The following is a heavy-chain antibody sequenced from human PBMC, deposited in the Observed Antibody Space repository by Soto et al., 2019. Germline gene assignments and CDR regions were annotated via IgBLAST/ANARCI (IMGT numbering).Heavy chain of an antibody. CDR3: ARPNGESIHYYHGMDV. CDR2: IYYSGSA. Sequence: QVQLQESGPGLVKPSETLSLTCTVSGGSVSSGSYYWSWIRQPPGKGLEWIGYIYYSGSANYNPSLKSRVTISVDTSKNQFSLKLSSVAAADTAVYYCARPNGESIHYYHGMDVWGQGTTVTVSS. V-gene: IGHV4-61*01. CDR1: GGSVSSGSYY. D-gene: IGHD3-10*01. J-gene: IGHJ6*02.